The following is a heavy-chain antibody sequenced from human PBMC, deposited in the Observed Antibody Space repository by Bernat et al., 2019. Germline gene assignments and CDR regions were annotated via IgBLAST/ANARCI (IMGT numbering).Heavy chain of an antibody. J-gene: IGHJ4*02. V-gene: IGHV3-73*02. D-gene: IGHD1-7*01. CDR2: IRSKANSYAT. CDR1: GFTFSGSA. Sequence: EVQLVESGGGLVQPGGSLKLSCAASGFTFSGSAMHWVRQASGKGLEWVGRIRSKANSYATAYAASVKGRFTISRDDSKNTAYLQMNSLKTEDTAVYYCIRPGWNSGLDYWGQGTLVTVSS. CDR3: IRPGWNSGLDY.